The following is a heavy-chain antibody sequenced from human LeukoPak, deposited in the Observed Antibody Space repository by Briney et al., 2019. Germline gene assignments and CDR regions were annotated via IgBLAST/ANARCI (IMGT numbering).Heavy chain of an antibody. D-gene: IGHD3-10*01. CDR1: GFTFSSYA. J-gene: IGHJ4*02. CDR3: AREGYYGSGSPPSLYFDY. CDR2: TSSDLNVK. V-gene: IGHV3-30-3*01. Sequence: GGSLRLSCAASGFTFSSYAMHWVRQAPGKGLEWVAVTSSDLNVKLYADSVKGRFTISRDNSRSTLYLQMNSLRPEDTAIYYCAREGYYGSGSPPSLYFDYWGQGTLVTVSS.